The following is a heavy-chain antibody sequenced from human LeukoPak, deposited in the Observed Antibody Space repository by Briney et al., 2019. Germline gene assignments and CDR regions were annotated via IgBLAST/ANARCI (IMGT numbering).Heavy chain of an antibody. D-gene: IGHD3-22*01. CDR1: GFTFTRSA. CDR3: AKDLWTDSSGWNYFDY. CDR2: TTNSGGGT. V-gene: IGHV3-23*01. J-gene: IGHJ4*02. Sequence: GGSLRLSCAASGFTFTRSAMGWVRQAPGKGLEWVSCTTNSGGGTYYADSVKGRFTISRDNSKNTLYLQMNSLRAEDTAVYYCAKDLWTDSSGWNYFDYWGQGTLVTVSS.